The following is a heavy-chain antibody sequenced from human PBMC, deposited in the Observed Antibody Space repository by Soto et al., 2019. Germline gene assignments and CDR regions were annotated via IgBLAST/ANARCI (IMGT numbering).Heavy chain of an antibody. CDR2: IYYTGNN. J-gene: IGHJ4*02. V-gene: IGHV4-30-4*01. D-gene: IGHD3-22*01. CDR1: GDSISSPHYY. CDR3: AREPKQNYDSSPWNGGFDS. Sequence: PSETLSLTCTVSGDSISSPHYYWTWIRQPPGKGLEWVGYIYYTGNNFYNPAPKSRVAMSVDPSTNQFSLTLASVTDADTAVYFCAREPKQNYDSSPWNGGFDSWGPGTLVTVSS.